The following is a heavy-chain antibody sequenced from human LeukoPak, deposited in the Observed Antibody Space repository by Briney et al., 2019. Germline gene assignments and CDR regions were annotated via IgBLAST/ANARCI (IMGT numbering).Heavy chain of an antibody. Sequence: GGSLRLSCAASGFTFSSYAMSWVRQAPGKGLEWVSAISGSGGSTYYADSVKGRFTISRDNSKNTLYLQMNSLRAEDTAVYYCAARSGSYYYYGMDVWGQGTTVTVSS. CDR1: GFTFSSYA. CDR2: ISGSGGST. V-gene: IGHV3-23*01. D-gene: IGHD3-10*01. CDR3: AARSGSYYYYGMDV. J-gene: IGHJ6*02.